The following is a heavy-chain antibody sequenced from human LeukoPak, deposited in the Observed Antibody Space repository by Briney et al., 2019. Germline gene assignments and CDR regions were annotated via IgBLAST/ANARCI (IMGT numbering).Heavy chain of an antibody. J-gene: IGHJ4*02. CDR3: ARVGYCNVGNCYFRPGAY. D-gene: IGHD2-15*01. V-gene: IGHV1-46*01. CDR1: GYTFTSYY. Sequence: ASVKVSCKASGYTFTSYYMHWVRQAPGQGLEWMGIINPSGGSTSYAQKFQGRVTMTRDTSTSTVCMELSSLRSDDTAVYYCARVGYCNVGNCYFRPGAYWGQGTLVTVSS. CDR2: INPSGGST.